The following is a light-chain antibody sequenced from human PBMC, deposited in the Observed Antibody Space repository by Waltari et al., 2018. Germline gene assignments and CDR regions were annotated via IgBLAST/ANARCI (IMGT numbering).Light chain of an antibody. CDR1: QSISSY. CDR3: QQSYSTPYT. Sequence: DIQMTQSPSSLSASVGDRVTITCRASQSISSYLNWYQQKPGKAPKLLIYAASSLQSGVPSMFSGSGSVTDFTLIISSLQPEDFATYNCQQSYSTPYTFGQGTKLEIK. CDR2: AAS. V-gene: IGKV1-39*01. J-gene: IGKJ2*01.